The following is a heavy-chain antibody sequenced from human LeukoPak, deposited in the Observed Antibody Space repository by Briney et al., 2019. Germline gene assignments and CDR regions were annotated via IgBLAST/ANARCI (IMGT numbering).Heavy chain of an antibody. V-gene: IGHV4-31*03. Sequence: SETLSLTCTVSGGSISSGGYYWSWIRQHPGKGLEWIGYIYYSGSTYYNPSLKSRVTISVDTSKNQFSLKLSSVTAADTAVYYCARGPLLWFGELIRAFDIWGQGTMVTVSS. D-gene: IGHD3-10*01. CDR2: IYYSGST. CDR1: GGSISSGGYY. CDR3: ARGPLLWFGELIRAFDI. J-gene: IGHJ3*02.